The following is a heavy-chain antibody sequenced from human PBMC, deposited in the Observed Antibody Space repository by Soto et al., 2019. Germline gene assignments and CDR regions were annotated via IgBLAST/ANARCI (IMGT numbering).Heavy chain of an antibody. CDR3: AGLNFRLDAASHGRSNWFGX. CDR1: GGSISNPSYY. CDR2: IFYTGRT. Sequence: PSETLSLTCTVSGGSISNPSYYWGWVRQPPGKGLELIGYIFYTGRTYYSPSLKSRVTISVDTSKEQFSLNLTSVTAADTAVYFCAGLNFRLDAASHGRSNWFGXWAPGTWVTVS. V-gene: IGHV4-39*01. J-gene: IGHJ5*02. D-gene: IGHD1-1*01.